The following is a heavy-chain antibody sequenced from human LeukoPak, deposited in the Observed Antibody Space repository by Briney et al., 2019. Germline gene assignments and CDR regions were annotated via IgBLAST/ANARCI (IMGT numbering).Heavy chain of an antibody. CDR3: ARVYYYDSSGCYYSTLGY. Sequence: GGSLRLSCAASGFTFSSYSMNWVRQAPGKGLEWVSYISSSSYTIYYADSLKGRFTISRDNAKNSLFLQMNSLRAEDTAVYYCARVYYYDSSGCYYSTLGYWGQGTLVTVSS. D-gene: IGHD3-22*01. V-gene: IGHV3-48*01. CDR2: ISSSSYTI. CDR1: GFTFSSYS. J-gene: IGHJ4*02.